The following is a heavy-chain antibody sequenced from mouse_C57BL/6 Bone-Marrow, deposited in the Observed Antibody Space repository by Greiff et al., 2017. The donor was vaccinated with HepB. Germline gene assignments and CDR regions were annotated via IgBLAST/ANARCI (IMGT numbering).Heavy chain of an antibody. Sequence: EVKVEESGGGLVQPGGSMKLSCVASGFTFSNYWMNWVRQSPEKGLEWVAQIRLKSDNYATHYAESVKGRFTISRDDSKSSVYLQMNNLRAEDTGIYYCTRRGHWYFDVWGTETTVTVSS. V-gene: IGHV6-3*01. CDR3: TRRGHWYFDV. CDR2: IRLKSDNYAT. CDR1: GFTFSNYW. J-gene: IGHJ1*03.